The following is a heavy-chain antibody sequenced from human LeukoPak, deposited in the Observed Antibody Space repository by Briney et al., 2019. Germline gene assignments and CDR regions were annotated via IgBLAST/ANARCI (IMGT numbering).Heavy chain of an antibody. D-gene: IGHD1-1*01. J-gene: IGHJ4*02. Sequence: GGSLRLSCTVSGFTFEDFAMTGVRQAPGKGLEWVGFIRRRAYGGTTDYAASVKGRFTISIDDSKNIAFLQMNSLKTEDTAIYFCSRDSHGDDVYDYWGQGTLVTVSS. CDR3: SRDSHGDDVYDY. V-gene: IGHV3-49*04. CDR2: IRRRAYGGTT. CDR1: GFTFEDFA.